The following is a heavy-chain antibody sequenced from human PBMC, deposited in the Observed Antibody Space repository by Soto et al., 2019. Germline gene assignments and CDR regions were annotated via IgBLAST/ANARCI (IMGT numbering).Heavy chain of an antibody. D-gene: IGHD2-15*01. CDR1: GGSISSGGYY. J-gene: IGHJ2*01. CDR2: IYYSGST. Sequence: SETLSLTCTVSGGSISSGGYYWSWIRQHPGKGLEWIGYIYYSGSTYYNPSLKSRVTISVDTSKNQFSLKLSSVTAADTAVYYCARDSRRYCSGGSCYSMFGYWYFDLWGRGTLVTSPQ. V-gene: IGHV4-31*03. CDR3: ARDSRRYCSGGSCYSMFGYWYFDL.